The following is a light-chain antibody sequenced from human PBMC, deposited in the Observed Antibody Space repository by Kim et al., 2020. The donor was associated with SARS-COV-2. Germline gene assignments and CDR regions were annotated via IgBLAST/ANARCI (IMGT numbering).Light chain of an antibody. CDR2: EVS. V-gene: IGLV2-8*01. CDR1: SSDVGVYNY. J-gene: IGLJ3*02. Sequence: GQSVTISCTGTSSDVGVYNYVSWYQQHPGKAPKLMIYEVSKRPSGVPDRCSGSKSGNTASLTVSGLQAEDEADYYCSSYAGSNNPLFGGGTQLTVL. CDR3: SSYAGSNNPL.